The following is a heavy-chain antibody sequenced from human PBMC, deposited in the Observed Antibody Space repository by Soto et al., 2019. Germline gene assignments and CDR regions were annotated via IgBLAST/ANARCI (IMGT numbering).Heavy chain of an antibody. V-gene: IGHV3-15*07. J-gene: IGHJ3*02. CDR2: IKSKTDGGTT. CDR3: TVLYDSSGYAAFDI. D-gene: IGHD3-22*01. Sequence: EVQLVESGGGLVKPGGSLRLSCAASGFTFSNAWMNWVRQAPGKGLEWVGRIKSKTDGGTTDYAAPVKGRFTISRDDSXNTLYLQMNSLKTEDTAVYYCTVLYDSSGYAAFDIWGQGTMVTVSS. CDR1: GFTFSNAW.